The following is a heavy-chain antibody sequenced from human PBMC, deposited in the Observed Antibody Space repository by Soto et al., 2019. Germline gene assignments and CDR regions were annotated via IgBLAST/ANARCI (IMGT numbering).Heavy chain of an antibody. CDR3: AKVPGGSSSRGYYFDY. J-gene: IGHJ4*02. CDR2: ISYDGSNK. V-gene: IGHV3-30*18. Sequence: GGSLRLSCAASGFTFSSYGMHWVRQAPGKGLEWVAVISYDGSNKYYADSVKGRFTISRDNSKNTLYLQMNSLRAEDTAVYYCAKVPGGSSSRGYYFDYWGQGTLVTVSS. CDR1: GFTFSSYG. D-gene: IGHD6-6*01.